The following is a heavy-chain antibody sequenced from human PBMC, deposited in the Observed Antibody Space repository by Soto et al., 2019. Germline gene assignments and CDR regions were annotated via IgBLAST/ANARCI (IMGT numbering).Heavy chain of an antibody. CDR1: GFTFGTYA. CDR2: ISSDGKSS. J-gene: IGHJ2*01. V-gene: IGHV3-74*01. D-gene: IGHD6-13*01. Sequence: GGSLRLSCVASGFTFGTYAIHWVRQAPGKGLQWVARISSDGKSSTYADSVKGRFTISRDNAKNTLYLQMNSLRPEDTAVYYCAKVGIAAGTDLWGRGTLVTVSS. CDR3: AKVGIAAGTDL.